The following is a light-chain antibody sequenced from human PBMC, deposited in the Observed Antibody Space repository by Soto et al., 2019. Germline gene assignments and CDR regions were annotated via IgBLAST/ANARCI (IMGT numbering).Light chain of an antibody. CDR1: SSDVGGYNY. CDR2: EVS. Sequence: SALTQPASVSGSPGQSITISCTGTSSDVGGYNYVSWYQQHPGKAPKLMIYEVSNRPSGVSNRFSGSKSGNTASLTISGLQAEDEADHYCSSYTSSSTYVFGTGTKVTVL. J-gene: IGLJ1*01. V-gene: IGLV2-14*01. CDR3: SSYTSSSTYV.